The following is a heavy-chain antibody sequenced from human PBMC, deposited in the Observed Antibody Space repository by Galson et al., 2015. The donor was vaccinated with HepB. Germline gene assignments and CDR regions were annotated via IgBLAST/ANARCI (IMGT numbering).Heavy chain of an antibody. V-gene: IGHV3-15*01. Sequence: SLRLSCAASGFTFSNAWMSWVRQAPGKGLEWVGRIKSKTNSGTTDYAAPVKGRFTISRDDSKNTLYLRMNSLKTEDTAVYYCTTDLPCIAACGYWGQGTLVTVSS. CDR3: TTDLPCIAACGY. J-gene: IGHJ4*02. CDR2: IKSKTNSGTT. CDR1: GFTFSNAW. D-gene: IGHD6-13*01.